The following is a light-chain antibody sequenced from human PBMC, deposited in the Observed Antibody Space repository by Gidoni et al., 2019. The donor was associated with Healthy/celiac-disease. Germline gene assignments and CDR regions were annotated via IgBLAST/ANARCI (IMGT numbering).Light chain of an antibody. Sequence: HSALTQPRSVSWSPGQSVTISCTGTSSDVGGYNYAAWYQQHPGKAPKHMMYDVSKRPSGVPDRFSGSKAGNTASLTISGLQAEDEADYYCCSYAGSYTLRVFGGGTKLTVL. CDR3: CSYAGSYTLRV. J-gene: IGLJ3*02. V-gene: IGLV2-11*01. CDR1: SSDVGGYNY. CDR2: DVS.